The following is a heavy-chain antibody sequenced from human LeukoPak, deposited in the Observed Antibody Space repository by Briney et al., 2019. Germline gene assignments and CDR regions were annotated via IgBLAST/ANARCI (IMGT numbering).Heavy chain of an antibody. CDR3: AKVRGYYYYYYMDV. J-gene: IGHJ6*03. V-gene: IGHV3-21*01. CDR2: ISSSSSYI. D-gene: IGHD3-10*01. Sequence: TGGSLRLSCAASGFTFSSYSMNWVRQAPGKGLEWVSSISSSSSYIYYADSVKGRFTISRDNARKSLYLQMNSLRAEDTAVYYCAKVRGYYYYYYMDVWGKGTTVTISS. CDR1: GFTFSSYS.